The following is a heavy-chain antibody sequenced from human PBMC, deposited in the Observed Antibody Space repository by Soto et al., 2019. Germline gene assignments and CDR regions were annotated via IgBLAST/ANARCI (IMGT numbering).Heavy chain of an antibody. J-gene: IGHJ4*02. D-gene: IGHD3-3*01. CDR2: ISSSSSYI. CDR1: GFTFSSYS. CDR3: ATSITIFGVATSDY. Sequence: GGSLRLSCAASGFTFSSYSMNWVRQAPGKGLEWVSSISSSSSYIYYADSVKGRFTISRDNAKNSLYLQMNSLRAEDTAVYYCATSITIFGVATSDYWGQGTLVTVSS. V-gene: IGHV3-21*01.